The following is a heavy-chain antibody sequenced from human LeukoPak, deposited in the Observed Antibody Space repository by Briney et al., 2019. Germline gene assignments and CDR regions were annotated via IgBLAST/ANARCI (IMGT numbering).Heavy chain of an antibody. CDR1: GGSISSGDYP. Sequence: SETLSLTCAVSGGSISSGDYPWSWIRQPPGKGLEWIGYIFHTGHTSYNPSLKSRVTISVDMSKNQLSLKLSSVTAADTAVYYCARGFYGSGSQFDYWGQGTLVTVSS. CDR3: ARGFYGSGSQFDY. D-gene: IGHD3-10*01. J-gene: IGHJ4*02. V-gene: IGHV4-30-2*01. CDR2: IFHTGHT.